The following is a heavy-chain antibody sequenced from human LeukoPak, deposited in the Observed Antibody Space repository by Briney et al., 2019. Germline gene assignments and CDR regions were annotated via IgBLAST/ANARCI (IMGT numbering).Heavy chain of an antibody. CDR1: GLTLSSYG. D-gene: IGHD1-20*01. CDR2: ISVGSDAA. J-gene: IGHJ4*02. V-gene: IGHV3-48*01. Sequence: GGSLRLSCAASGLTLSSYGMNWVRQVPGKGLEWISYISVGSDAAYYADSVRGRFTISRDTAKNSLILQMNSLRAGDTARYFCARLTGTGYFDLWGQGTPVTVSS. CDR3: ARLTGTGYFDL.